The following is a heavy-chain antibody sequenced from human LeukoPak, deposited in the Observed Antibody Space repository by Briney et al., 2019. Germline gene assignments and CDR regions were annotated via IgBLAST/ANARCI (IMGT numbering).Heavy chain of an antibody. Sequence: GGSVRLSCAASGFTFSSYSMNWVRQAPGKGLEWVSSISSSSSYIYDADSEKGRFTISRDNAKNSLYLQMNSLRAQDTAVYYCARDEYCSSTSCYLGVYWGQRGLVSVSS. CDR2: ISSSSSYI. J-gene: IGHJ4*02. V-gene: IGHV3-21*01. D-gene: IGHD2-2*01. CDR3: ARDEYCSSTSCYLGVY. CDR1: GFTFSSYS.